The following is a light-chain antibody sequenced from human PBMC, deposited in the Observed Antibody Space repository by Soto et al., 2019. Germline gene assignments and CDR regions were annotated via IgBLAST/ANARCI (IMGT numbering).Light chain of an antibody. J-gene: IGKJ1*01. V-gene: IGKV1-6*01. CDR2: DAS. CDR3: LKDYRYQWT. CDR1: QDIKVG. Sequence: AIQMTQSPSSLSASVGDRVTITCRASQDIKVGLGWYPQKPGKAPKLLIYDASTLQSGVPSRFSGSGSGTDFTLTIISLQPEDFATDYCLKDYRYQWTFGQGTKVEIK.